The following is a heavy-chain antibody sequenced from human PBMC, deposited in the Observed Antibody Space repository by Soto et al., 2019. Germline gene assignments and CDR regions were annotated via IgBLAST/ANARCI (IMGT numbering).Heavy chain of an antibody. D-gene: IGHD3-22*01. CDR2: ISYDGSNK. CDR3: AKEADISGYYPDY. J-gene: IGHJ4*02. V-gene: IGHV3-30-3*01. CDR1: GFTFSSYA. Sequence: PGGSLRLSCAASGFTFSSYAMHWVRQAPGKGLEWVAVISYDGSNKYYADSVKGRFTISRDNSKNTLHLQVNSLRGEDTAVYYRAKEADISGYYPDYWGQGTQVTVSS.